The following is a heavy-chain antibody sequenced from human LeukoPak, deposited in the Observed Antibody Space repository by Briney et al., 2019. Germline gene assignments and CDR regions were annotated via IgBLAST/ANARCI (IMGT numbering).Heavy chain of an antibody. D-gene: IGHD3-10*01. CDR1: GFSFSNYW. J-gene: IGHJ4*02. Sequence: GESLRLSCAASGFSFSNYWFHWVRQAPGEGLVWVSRTNEHGTIINYADSVNGRFTISRDNAKNTLYLQMNSLRTEDSALYYCVVDLSGSADYWGQGTLVTVSS. CDR2: TNEHGTII. V-gene: IGHV3-74*01. CDR3: VVDLSGSADY.